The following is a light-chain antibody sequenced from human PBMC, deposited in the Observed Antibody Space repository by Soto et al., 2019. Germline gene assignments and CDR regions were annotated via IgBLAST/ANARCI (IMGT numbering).Light chain of an antibody. CDR1: QGVTTN. CDR2: DVS. CDR3: QQYNNWPFS. J-gene: IGKJ5*01. Sequence: EIVVSDSLATPAHSSEAKPTLYCXAGQGVTTNFAWYQQKSGQSPRLLIYDVSHRATGVPARFSGTGSETDFTLTISGLQSEDSAVYFCQQYNNWPFSFGQGTRLENK. V-gene: IGKV3-15*01.